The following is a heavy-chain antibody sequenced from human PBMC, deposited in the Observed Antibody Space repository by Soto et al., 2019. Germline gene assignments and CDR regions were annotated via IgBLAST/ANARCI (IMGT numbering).Heavy chain of an antibody. CDR3: AIDYWWRDTSGSTPDY. V-gene: IGHV3-33*01. J-gene: IGHJ4*02. D-gene: IGHD5-12*01. CDR1: GFTFGSYG. CDR2: IWYDGSNK. Sequence: GGSLRLSCAASGFTFGSYGMHWVRQAPGKGLEWVAVIWYDGSNKYYADSVKGRFTISRDNSKDMLYLQMNSLRAEDTAVYYCAIDYWWRDTSGSTPDYSAQGTLVPVSS.